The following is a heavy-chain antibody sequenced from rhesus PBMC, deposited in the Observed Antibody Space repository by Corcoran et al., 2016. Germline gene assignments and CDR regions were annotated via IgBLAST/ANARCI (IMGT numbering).Heavy chain of an antibody. CDR2: INSGGGST. Sequence: EVQLVESGGGLAKPGGSLRLSCAASGFTFSSYWMNWVRQAPGRGLELVSAINSGGGSTYYADSLKGRVTIASDNSKTTLSLQMDSLRAEDTAVYSCAKAGGGTVATRYFDYWGQGVLVTVSS. CDR1: GFTFSSYW. V-gene: IGHV3S25*01. D-gene: IGHD5-24*01. J-gene: IGHJ4*01. CDR3: AKAGGGTVATRYFDY.